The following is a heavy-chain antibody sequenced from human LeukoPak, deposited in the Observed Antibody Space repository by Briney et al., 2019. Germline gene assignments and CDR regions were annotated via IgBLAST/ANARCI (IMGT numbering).Heavy chain of an antibody. D-gene: IGHD3-22*01. V-gene: IGHV4-4*07. Sequence: SETLYLTCTVSGGSISSYYWSWIRQPAGKGLEWIGRIYTSGSTNYNPSLKSRVTMSVDTSKNQFSLKLSSVTAADTAVYYCARDHYYDSSGYWLYYFDYWGQGTLVTVSS. CDR3: ARDHYYDSSGYWLYYFDY. J-gene: IGHJ4*02. CDR2: IYTSGST. CDR1: GGSISSYY.